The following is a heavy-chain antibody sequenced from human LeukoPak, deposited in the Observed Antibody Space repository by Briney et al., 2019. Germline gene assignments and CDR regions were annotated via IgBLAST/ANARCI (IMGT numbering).Heavy chain of an antibody. V-gene: IGHV4-4*07. Sequence: SETLSLTRTVSGDSISNYYWTWIRQPAGKGLELICRIYSSGITHYNPSLNSRVTMSIDTSNRQFSLKLKSETAADTAIYYCGRDPFISSFDSWGQGTVVSVP. CDR2: IYSSGIT. CDR3: GRDPFISSFDS. J-gene: IGHJ4*02. CDR1: GDSISNYY. D-gene: IGHD6-13*01.